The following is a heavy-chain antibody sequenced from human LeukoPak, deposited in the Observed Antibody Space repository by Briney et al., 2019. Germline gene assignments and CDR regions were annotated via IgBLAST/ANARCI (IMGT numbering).Heavy chain of an antibody. Sequence: SETLSLTCAFYGGSFSVYYWSWIRQPPGKGLEWVGEINHSGSTNYNPSLPSRVPISVGTSKNQCSLTLSSVTAADTAVYYCARLYYDFWSGYHGGGHLDYWGQGTLVTVSS. CDR1: GGSFSVYY. CDR2: INHSGST. D-gene: IGHD3-3*01. J-gene: IGHJ4*02. V-gene: IGHV4-34*01. CDR3: ARLYYDFWSGYHGGGHLDY.